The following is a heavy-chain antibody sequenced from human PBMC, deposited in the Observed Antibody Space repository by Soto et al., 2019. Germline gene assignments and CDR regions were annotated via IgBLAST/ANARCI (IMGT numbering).Heavy chain of an antibody. CDR2: INPSGGST. Sequence: ASVKVSCKASGYTFTNNGITWVRQAPGQGLEWMGIINPSGGSTSYAQKFQGRVTMTRDTSTSTVYMELSSLRSEDTAVYYCARSTVTATSRFDYWGQGTLVTVSS. CDR1: GYTFTNNG. CDR3: ARSTVTATSRFDY. V-gene: IGHV1-46*03. J-gene: IGHJ4*02. D-gene: IGHD4-17*01.